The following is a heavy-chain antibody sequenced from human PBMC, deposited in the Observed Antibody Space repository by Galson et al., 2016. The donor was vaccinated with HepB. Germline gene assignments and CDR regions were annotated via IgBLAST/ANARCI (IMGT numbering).Heavy chain of an antibody. V-gene: IGHV2-5*02. CDR2: IYWDDDD. Sequence: PALVKPTQTLTLACTFSGFSLSTSGVGVGWIRQPPGKALEWLALIYWDDDDRYSPSLKSRLTITKDTSKNQVVLTMTNMDPVDTATYYFAHRGAGAGSGAFDIWGQGTVVTVSS. J-gene: IGHJ3*02. D-gene: IGHD6-13*01. CDR3: AHRGAGAGSGAFDI. CDR1: GFSLSTSGVG.